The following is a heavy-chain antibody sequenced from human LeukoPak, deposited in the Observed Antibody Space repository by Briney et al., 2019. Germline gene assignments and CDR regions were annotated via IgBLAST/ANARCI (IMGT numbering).Heavy chain of an antibody. V-gene: IGHV1-69*04. Sequence: SVKVSCKASGDTFSSYAISWVRQAPGQGLEWMGRIIPIFGIANYAQKFQGRVTITADKSTSTAYMELSSLRSEDTAVYYCARRYCGGDCYSPDYGMDVWGQGTTVTVSS. J-gene: IGHJ6*02. CDR3: ARRYCGGDCYSPDYGMDV. D-gene: IGHD2-21*02. CDR1: GDTFSSYA. CDR2: IIPIFGIA.